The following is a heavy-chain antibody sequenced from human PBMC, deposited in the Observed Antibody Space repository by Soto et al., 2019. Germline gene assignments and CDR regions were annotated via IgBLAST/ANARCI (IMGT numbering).Heavy chain of an antibody. CDR1: GFSISSYY. V-gene: IGHV4-59*01. Sequence: XETLSLTCTVAGFSISSYYWSWIRQPPGKGLEWIGYIYYSGSTNYNPSLKSRVTISVDTSKNQFSLKLSSVTAADTAVYYCARGSDDFYGMDVWGQGTTVTVSS. CDR3: ARGSDDFYGMDV. D-gene: IGHD3-10*01. CDR2: IYYSGST. J-gene: IGHJ6*02.